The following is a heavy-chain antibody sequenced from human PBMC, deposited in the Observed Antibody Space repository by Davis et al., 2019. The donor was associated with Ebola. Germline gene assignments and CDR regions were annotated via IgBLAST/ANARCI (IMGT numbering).Heavy chain of an antibody. CDR2: ISGSGGST. Sequence: LSLTCAASGFTFSSYWMSWVRQAPGKGLEWVSAISGSGGSTYYADSVKGRFTISRDNSKNTLYLQMNSLRAEDTAVYYCAKDSRQLLYFDYWGQGTLVTVSS. CDR3: AKDSRQLLYFDY. V-gene: IGHV3-23*01. J-gene: IGHJ4*02. D-gene: IGHD2-2*01. CDR1: GFTFSSYW.